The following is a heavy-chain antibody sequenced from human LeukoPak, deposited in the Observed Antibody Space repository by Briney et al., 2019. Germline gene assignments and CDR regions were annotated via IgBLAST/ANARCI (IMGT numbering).Heavy chain of an antibody. CDR2: ISGSGGST. CDR1: GFTFSSYA. CDR3: AKDSARYYDFWSGYGMDV. J-gene: IGHJ6*02. Sequence: PGGSLRLSCAASGFTFSSYAMSWVRQAPGKGLEWVSAISGSGGSTYYADSVKGRFTISRDNSKNTLYLQMNSLRAEDTAVYYCAKDSARYYDFWSGYGMDVWGQGTTVTVSS. V-gene: IGHV3-23*01. D-gene: IGHD3-3*01.